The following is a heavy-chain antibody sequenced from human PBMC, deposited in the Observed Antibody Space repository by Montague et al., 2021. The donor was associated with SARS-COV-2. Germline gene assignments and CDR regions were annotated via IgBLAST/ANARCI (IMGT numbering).Heavy chain of an antibody. CDR3: ARDKAEYIVLVPAVPLAYGMDV. CDR1: GGSISSSSYY. J-gene: IGHJ6*02. Sequence: SETLSLTCTVSGGSISSSSYYWGLIRQPPGKGLECIGSIYYSGSTYYNPSLKSRVTISVDTSKNQFSLKLSSVTAADTAVYYCARDKAEYIVLVPAVPLAYGMDVWGQGTTVTVSS. CDR2: IYYSGST. V-gene: IGHV4-39*07. D-gene: IGHD2-2*01.